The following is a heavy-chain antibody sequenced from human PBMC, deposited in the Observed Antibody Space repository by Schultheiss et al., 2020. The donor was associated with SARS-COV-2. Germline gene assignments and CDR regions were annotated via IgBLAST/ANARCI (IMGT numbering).Heavy chain of an antibody. V-gene: IGHV4-34*01. CDR1: GGSFSGYY. CDR3: ARTRPYYYYGMDV. Sequence: SETLSLTCAVYGGSFSGYYWSWIRQPPGKGLEWIGYIYYSGSTNYNPSLKSRVTISVDTSKNQFSLKLSSVTAADTAVYYCARTRPYYYYGMDVWGQGTTVTVSS. CDR2: IYYSGST. D-gene: IGHD6-6*01. J-gene: IGHJ6*02.